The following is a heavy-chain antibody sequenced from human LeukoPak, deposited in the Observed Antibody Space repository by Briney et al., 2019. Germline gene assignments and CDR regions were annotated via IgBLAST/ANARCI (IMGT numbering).Heavy chain of an antibody. CDR1: GFTFSSYG. Sequence: PGGSLRLSCAASGFTFSSYGMHWVRQAPGKGPEWVAVIWYDGSNKYYADSVKGRFTISRDNSKNTLYLQMNSLRAEDTAVYYCARDLRDSSGLDYWGQGTLVTVSS. V-gene: IGHV3-33*01. J-gene: IGHJ4*02. D-gene: IGHD3-22*01. CDR3: ARDLRDSSGLDY. CDR2: IWYDGSNK.